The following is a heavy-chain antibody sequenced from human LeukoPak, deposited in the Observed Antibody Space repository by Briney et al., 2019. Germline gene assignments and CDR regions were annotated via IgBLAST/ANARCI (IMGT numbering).Heavy chain of an antibody. Sequence: GASLKISCKGSGYSFTSYWIGWVRQLPGKGLEWMGIIYPGDSDTRYSPSFQGQVTISADKSISTAYLQWSSLKASDTAMYYCARSSEMATIIHWGQGTLVTVSS. CDR1: GYSFTSYW. D-gene: IGHD5-24*01. CDR2: IYPGDSDT. J-gene: IGHJ4*02. CDR3: ARSSEMATIIH. V-gene: IGHV5-51*01.